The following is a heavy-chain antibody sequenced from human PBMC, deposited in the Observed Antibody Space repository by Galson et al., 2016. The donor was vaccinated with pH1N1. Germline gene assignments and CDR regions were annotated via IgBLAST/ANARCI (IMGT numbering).Heavy chain of an antibody. D-gene: IGHD2-21*02. CDR2: ITPTDGST. J-gene: IGHJ3*02. CDR3: GRDPSYFGGDCYLGGAFDI. CDR1: GYSFTRYY. V-gene: IGHV1-46*04. Sequence: SVKVSCKASGYSFTRYYVHWVRQAPGQGLEWMGIITPTDGSTRYAQTLQGRVAMTRDTSTNTVYMELSSRRSSDRAVYYCGRDPSYFGGDCYLGGAFDIWGQGTMVTVSS.